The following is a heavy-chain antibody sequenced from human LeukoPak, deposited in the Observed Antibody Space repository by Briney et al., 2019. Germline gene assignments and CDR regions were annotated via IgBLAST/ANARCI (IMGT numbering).Heavy chain of an antibody. V-gene: IGHV4-59*01. CDR2: IYYSGST. CDR1: GGSISSYY. D-gene: IGHD4-23*01. CDR3: ARATVVTPGGPPYYFDY. J-gene: IGHJ4*02. Sequence: SETLSLTCTVSGGSISSYYWSWIRQPPGKGLEWIGYIYYSGSTNYNPSLKSRVTISVDTSKNQFSLKLSSVTAADTAVYYCARATVVTPGGPPYYFDYWGQGTLVTVSS.